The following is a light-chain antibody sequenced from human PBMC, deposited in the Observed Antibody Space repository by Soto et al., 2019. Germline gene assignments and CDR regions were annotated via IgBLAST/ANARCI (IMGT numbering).Light chain of an antibody. V-gene: IGLV2-11*01. Sequence: QSELTQPRSVSGSPGQSVTISCTGTSSDVGGYNYVSWYQQHPGKAPKLMIYDVSKRPSGVPDRFSGSKSGNTASLTISGLQAEDEADYYCCSYAGSYTVVFGGGTKLTVL. CDR3: CSYAGSYTVV. CDR2: DVS. CDR1: SSDVGGYNY. J-gene: IGLJ2*01.